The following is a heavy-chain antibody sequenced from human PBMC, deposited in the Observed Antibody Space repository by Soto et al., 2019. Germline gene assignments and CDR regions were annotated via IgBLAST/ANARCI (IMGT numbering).Heavy chain of an antibody. CDR1: GGSISSYY. CDR2: IYYSGST. V-gene: IGHV4-59*01. D-gene: IGHD6-13*01. CDR3: AREAGQQLSERWFDP. J-gene: IGHJ5*02. Sequence: SETLSLTCTVSGGSISSYYWSWIRQPPGKGLEWIGYIYYSGSTNYNPSLKSRVTISVDTSKNQFSLRLSSVTAADTAVYYCAREAGQQLSERWFDPWGQGALVTVSS.